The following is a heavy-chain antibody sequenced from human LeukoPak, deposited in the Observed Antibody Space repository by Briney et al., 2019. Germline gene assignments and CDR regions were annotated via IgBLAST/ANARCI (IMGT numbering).Heavy chain of an antibody. D-gene: IGHD3-22*01. CDR2: IYTSGST. Sequence: MASETLSLTCTVSGGSISTHYCNWVRQPAGKGLEWIGRIYTSGSTNYNPSLKSRVTMSVDTSKNQFSLRLSSVTAADTAVYYCARDAGPMMTSLDYWGQGTLVTVSS. CDR3: ARDAGPMMTSLDY. V-gene: IGHV4-4*07. J-gene: IGHJ4*02. CDR1: GGSISTHY.